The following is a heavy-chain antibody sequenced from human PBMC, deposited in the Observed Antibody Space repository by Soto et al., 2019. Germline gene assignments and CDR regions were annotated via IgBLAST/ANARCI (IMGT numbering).Heavy chain of an antibody. CDR3: AGRSGYNIDT. Sequence: SETLSLTCTFSFGSISSSSCYLGCIRQPPGKGLEWIGSIYYSGSTYYNPSLKSRVTISVDTSKNQFSLKLSSVTAADTAVYYCAGRSGYNIDTWGQGTLVTVSS. CDR1: FGSISSSSCY. CDR2: IYYSGST. V-gene: IGHV4-39*01. D-gene: IGHD1-20*01. J-gene: IGHJ5*02.